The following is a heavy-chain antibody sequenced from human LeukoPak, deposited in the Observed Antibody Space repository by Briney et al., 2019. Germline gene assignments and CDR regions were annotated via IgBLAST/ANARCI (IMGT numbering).Heavy chain of an antibody. D-gene: IGHD4-11*01. CDR3: ARPQRYSNYALDY. CDR2: IYDSGST. CDR1: GGSIRSSYYY. Sequence: SETLSLTCTVSGGSIRSSYYYWGWIRQPRGKGLEWIGSIYDSGSTYYNPSLKSRVTISVDTSKNQFSLKLSSVTAADTAVYYCARPQRYSNYALDYWGQGTLVTVSS. V-gene: IGHV4-39*01. J-gene: IGHJ4*02.